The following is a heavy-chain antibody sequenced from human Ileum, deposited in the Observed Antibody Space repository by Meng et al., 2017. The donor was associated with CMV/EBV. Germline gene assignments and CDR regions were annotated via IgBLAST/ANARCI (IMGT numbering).Heavy chain of an antibody. J-gene: IGHJ1*01. CDR3: ARGRVKSTSSANNFAF. D-gene: IGHD2-2*01. V-gene: IGHV1-8*03. CDR2: KQPNSGNT. Sequence: SGYTVTSYDVHWVPQGPGQGPEWMGWKQPNSGNTSYAQKFPGRVTNTRNTSISTAYMELSSLRSEDTAVYYCARGRVKSTSSANNFAFWGQGTLVTVSS. CDR1: GYTVTSYD.